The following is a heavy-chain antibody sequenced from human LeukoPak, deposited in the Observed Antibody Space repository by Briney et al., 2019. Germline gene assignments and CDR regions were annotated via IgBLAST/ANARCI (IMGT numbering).Heavy chain of an antibody. Sequence: GESLKISCEVSGYSFTRHWIGWVRQRPGKGLEWMGIIYPADSSYTKYSPSFEGQVTISVDKSINTAYLQWSSLKASDTAIYYCARQVVTSGLYPDFSDYWGQGTLVTVST. CDR2: IYPADSSYT. CDR3: ARQVVTSGLYPDFSDY. J-gene: IGHJ4*02. CDR1: GYSFTRHW. V-gene: IGHV5-51*01. D-gene: IGHD6-19*01.